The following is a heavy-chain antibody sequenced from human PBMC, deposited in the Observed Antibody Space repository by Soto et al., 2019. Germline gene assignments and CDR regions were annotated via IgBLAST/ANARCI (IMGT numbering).Heavy chain of an antibody. J-gene: IGHJ5*02. Sequence: QVHLQESGPGLVKPSETLSLTCSVSGGTISGYYWTWIRQPAGKGLEWIGRIYSSGNTKYNPSLQGRVTRSLDTSNNQFSLRLTSVTAADTAVYYCARGQRFSDWFDPWGQGTLVTVSS. V-gene: IGHV4-4*07. CDR3: ARGQRFSDWFDP. D-gene: IGHD3-3*01. CDR1: GGTISGYY. CDR2: IYSSGNT.